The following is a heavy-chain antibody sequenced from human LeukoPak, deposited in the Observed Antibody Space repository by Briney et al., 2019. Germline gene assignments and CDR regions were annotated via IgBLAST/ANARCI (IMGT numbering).Heavy chain of an antibody. CDR3: ASRAGSSWYWFDP. J-gene: IGHJ5*02. V-gene: IGHV1-69*05. D-gene: IGHD6-13*01. CDR2: IIPIFGTA. CDR1: GGTFSSYA. Sequence: GSSVTVSSKASGGTFSSYAISWVRQAPGQRIEWMGGIIPIFGTANYAQKFQGRVTITTDESTSTAYMELSSLRSEDTAVYYCASRAGSSWYWFDPWGQGTLVTVSS.